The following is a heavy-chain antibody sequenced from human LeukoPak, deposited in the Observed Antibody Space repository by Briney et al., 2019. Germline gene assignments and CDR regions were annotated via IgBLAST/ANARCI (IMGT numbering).Heavy chain of an antibody. J-gene: IGHJ6*03. V-gene: IGHV4-34*01. D-gene: IGHD1-7*01. CDR3: ARRWNYGRNYYIDV. CDR2: INDSGRI. CDR1: GGSFSNYY. Sequence: PSETLSLTCAVYGGSFSNYYWSWIRQTPGKGMEWIGEINDSGRINYNPSLMSRVTVSVDTSKNRFSLRLTSVTATDTAVYYCARRWNYGRNYYIDVWGKGATVSVSS.